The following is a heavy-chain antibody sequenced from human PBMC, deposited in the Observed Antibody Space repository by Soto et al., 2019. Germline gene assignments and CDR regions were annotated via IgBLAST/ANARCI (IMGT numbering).Heavy chain of an antibody. CDR1: GFTFSDYY. J-gene: IGHJ5*01. CDR3: AHSRYSGSYLDS. D-gene: IGHD1-26*01. CDR2: ISNSGKTK. Sequence: PGGSLRLSCAASGFTFSDYYMSWIRQAPGKGLKWVSYISNSGKTKFYADSVTGRFTISRDNAENTLYQQMNSLRAEDTAVYYCAHSRYSGSYLDSWGQGTLVTVSS. V-gene: IGHV3-11*04.